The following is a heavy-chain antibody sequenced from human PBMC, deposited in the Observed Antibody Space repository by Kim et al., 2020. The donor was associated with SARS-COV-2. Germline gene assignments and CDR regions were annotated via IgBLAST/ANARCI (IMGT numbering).Heavy chain of an antibody. J-gene: IGHJ4*02. Sequence: QKFQGRVTMTRDTSTSTVYMELSSLRSEDTAVYYCARDPAQYSSSPAFDYWGQGTLVTVSS. V-gene: IGHV1-46*01. CDR3: ARDPAQYSSSPAFDY. D-gene: IGHD6-6*01.